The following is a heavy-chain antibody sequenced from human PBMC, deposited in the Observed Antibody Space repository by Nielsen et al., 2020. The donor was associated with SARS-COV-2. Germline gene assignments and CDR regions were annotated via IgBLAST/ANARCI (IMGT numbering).Heavy chain of an antibody. Sequence: GGSLRLSCAASGFTFDDYAMHWVRQAPGKGLEWVSGISWNSGSIGYADSVKGRFTISRDNAKKSLYLQMDSLRAEDTAVYYCARLTGGSGADYWGQGTLVTVSS. V-gene: IGHV3-9*01. CDR2: ISWNSGSI. D-gene: IGHD2-8*02. CDR1: GFTFDDYA. CDR3: ARLTGGSGADY. J-gene: IGHJ4*02.